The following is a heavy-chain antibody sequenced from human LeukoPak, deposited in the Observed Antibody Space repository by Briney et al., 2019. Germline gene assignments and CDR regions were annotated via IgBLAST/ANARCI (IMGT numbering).Heavy chain of an antibody. CDR1: GFSVTNKY. D-gene: IGHD3-10*01. Sequence: GGSLRLSCEASGFSVTNKYMSSCRLAPGRGLERVSVLYTGGIRYYAGFVRGRFTISRDNAKTSLYLQMNSLRAEDTAVYYCARDGYYGSGSLDYWGQGTLVTVSS. CDR2: LYTGGIR. J-gene: IGHJ4*02. CDR3: ARDGYYGSGSLDY. V-gene: IGHV3-66*01.